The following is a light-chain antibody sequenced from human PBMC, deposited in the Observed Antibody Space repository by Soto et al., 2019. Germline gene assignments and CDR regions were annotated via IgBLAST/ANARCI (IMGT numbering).Light chain of an antibody. Sequence: QSVLTQPASVSGSPGQSITISCSGTTNDIGGYNYVSWYQHHPGKVPKDIIYEVRNRPSGVSNRFSGSKSGNTASLTISGLQAEDEADYYCCSYTISATLVFGGGTKLTVL. CDR1: TNDIGGYNY. V-gene: IGLV2-14*01. J-gene: IGLJ3*02. CDR2: EVR. CDR3: CSYTISATLV.